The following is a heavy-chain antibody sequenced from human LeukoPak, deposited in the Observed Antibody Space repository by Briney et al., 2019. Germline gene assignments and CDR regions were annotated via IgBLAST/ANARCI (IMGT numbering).Heavy chain of an antibody. J-gene: IGHJ4*02. CDR2: IDWDDDK. CDR1: GFSLSTSGMC. CDR3: ARIRSYGYRGAD. Sequence: SGPTLVNPAQTFTLTCTFSGFSLSTSGMCVSWIRQPPGKALEWLARIDWDDDKYYSTSLKTRLTISKDTSKNQVVLTMTNMDPVDTATYYCARIRSYGYRGADWGQGTLVTVSS. D-gene: IGHD5-18*01. V-gene: IGHV2-70*11.